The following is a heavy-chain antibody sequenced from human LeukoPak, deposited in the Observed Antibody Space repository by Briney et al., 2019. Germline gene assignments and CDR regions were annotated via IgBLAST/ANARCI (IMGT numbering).Heavy chain of an antibody. CDR2: FDPEDGET. V-gene: IGHV1-24*01. CDR1: GYTLTELS. J-gene: IGHJ4*02. Sequence: ASVKVSCKVSGYTLTELSMHWVRQAPGKGLEWMGGFDPEDGETIYAQKFQGRVTMTEDTSTDTAYMELSRLKSDDTAVYYCATVRDIVVGGGPYYFDYWGQGTLVTVSS. CDR3: ATVRDIVVGGGPYYFDY. D-gene: IGHD2-15*01.